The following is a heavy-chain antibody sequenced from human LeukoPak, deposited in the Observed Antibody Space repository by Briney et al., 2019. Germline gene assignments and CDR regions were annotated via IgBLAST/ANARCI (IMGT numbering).Heavy chain of an antibody. CDR2: INHSGST. Sequence: SETLSLTCAVYGGSFSGYYWSWIRQPPGKGLEWIGEINHSGSTNYNPSLKSRVSISVDTSKNQFSLQLSSVTAADTAVYYCARGRYFDWLTHEMGIDYWGQGTLVTVSS. CDR3: ARGRYFDWLTHEMGIDY. V-gene: IGHV4-34*01. D-gene: IGHD3-9*01. J-gene: IGHJ4*02. CDR1: GGSFSGYY.